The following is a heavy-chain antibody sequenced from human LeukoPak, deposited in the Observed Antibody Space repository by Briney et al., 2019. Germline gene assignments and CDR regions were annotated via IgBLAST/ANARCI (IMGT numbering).Heavy chain of an antibody. CDR1: EFTFSSYA. Sequence: GGSLRLSCAASEFTFSSYAMHWVRQAPGKGLEWVAVISYDGSNKYYADSVKGRFTISRDNSKNTLYLQMNSLRAEDTAVYYCARCREAYGSGSHCDAFDIWGQGTMVTVSS. V-gene: IGHV3-30-3*01. CDR3: ARCREAYGSGSHCDAFDI. CDR2: ISYDGSNK. J-gene: IGHJ3*02. D-gene: IGHD3-10*01.